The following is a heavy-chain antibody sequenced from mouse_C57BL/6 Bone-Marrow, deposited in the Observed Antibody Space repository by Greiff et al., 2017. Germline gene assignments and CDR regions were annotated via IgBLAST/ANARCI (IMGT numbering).Heavy chain of an antibody. Sequence: EVHLVESGGGLVKPGGSLKLSCAASGFTFSSYAMSWVRQTPEKRLEWVATISDGGSYTYYPDNVKGRFTISRDNAKNNLYLQMSHLKSEDTAMYYCARDALLFFDYWGQGTTLTVSS. V-gene: IGHV5-4*01. CDR2: ISDGGSYT. D-gene: IGHD2-10*01. CDR3: ARDALLFFDY. J-gene: IGHJ2*01. CDR1: GFTFSSYA.